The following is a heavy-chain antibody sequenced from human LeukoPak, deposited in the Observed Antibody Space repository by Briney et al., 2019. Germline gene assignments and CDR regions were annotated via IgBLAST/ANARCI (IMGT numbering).Heavy chain of an antibody. J-gene: IGHJ5*02. Sequence: GGSLRLSCAASGFMFNNYWMHWVRQPPGKGLVWVSHINHDGSLRNYADSVKGRFTISRDIAKNTLYLQMNSLGAEDTALYCTRDVFSLGESWGQGTQVTVSS. CDR1: GFMFNNYW. V-gene: IGHV3-74*01. CDR3: RDVFSLGES. D-gene: IGHD1-1*01. CDR2: INHDGSLR.